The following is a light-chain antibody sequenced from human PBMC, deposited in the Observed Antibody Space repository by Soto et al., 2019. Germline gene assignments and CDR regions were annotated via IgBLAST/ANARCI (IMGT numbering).Light chain of an antibody. CDR1: QSINSNY. J-gene: IGKJ1*01. CDR3: QQYDSSPRT. Sequence: EIVLTQSPGTLSLSPGERATLSCRASQSINSNYLAWYQQKPGQGPRPHMYGASSRATGIPDRFSGSGSGTDFTLTISRLEPEDFAVYYCQQYDSSPRTFGQGTKVEIK. V-gene: IGKV3-20*01. CDR2: GAS.